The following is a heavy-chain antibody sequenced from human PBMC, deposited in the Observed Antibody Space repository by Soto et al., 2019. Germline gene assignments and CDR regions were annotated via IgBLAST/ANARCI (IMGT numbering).Heavy chain of an antibody. CDR3: ARRGSSTGRFDY. D-gene: IGHD6-6*01. J-gene: IGHJ4*02. Sequence: QLQLQESGPGLVKPSETLSLTCTVSGGSISSASDYWAWIRQPPGKGLEWIASVYYSGATYYNPSLKTRVTISVDTSKNQFSLSLKSLTATDAAVYFCARRGSSTGRFDYWGQGTLVTVSS. CDR2: VYYSGAT. CDR1: GGSISSASDY. V-gene: IGHV4-39*01.